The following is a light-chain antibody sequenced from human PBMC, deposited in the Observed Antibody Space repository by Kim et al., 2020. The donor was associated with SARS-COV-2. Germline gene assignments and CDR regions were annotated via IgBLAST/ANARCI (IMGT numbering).Light chain of an antibody. Sequence: SVSPGQTASITCSGDKLGDKYACWYQQKPGQSPVLVIYQDSKRPSGIPERFSGSNSGNTATLTISGTQAMDEADYYCKAWDSSTVVFGGGTQLTV. CDR3: KAWDSSTVV. J-gene: IGLJ2*01. CDR1: KLGDKY. CDR2: QDS. V-gene: IGLV3-1*01.